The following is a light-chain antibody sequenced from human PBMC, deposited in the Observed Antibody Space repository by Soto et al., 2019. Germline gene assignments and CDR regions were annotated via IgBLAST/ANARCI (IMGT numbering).Light chain of an antibody. CDR1: SSDVGSFNY. J-gene: IGLJ3*02. Sequence: QSALTQPRSVSGSPAQSFTISSTGTSSDVGSFNYVSWYQQHPGKAPKLMIYDVTERPSGVPDRFSGSKSGNTASLTISGLQAEDEADYYCCSYGGTDTIWVFGGGTKVTVL. CDR3: CSYGGTDTIWV. V-gene: IGLV2-11*01. CDR2: DVT.